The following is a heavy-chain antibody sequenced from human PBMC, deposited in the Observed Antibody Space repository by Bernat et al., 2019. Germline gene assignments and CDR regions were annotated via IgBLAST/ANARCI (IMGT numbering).Heavy chain of an antibody. CDR2: IRSKANSYAT. J-gene: IGHJ6*02. V-gene: IGHV3-73*01. D-gene: IGHD3-10*01. CDR3: TPLWFGEAAYYYGMDV. Sequence: EVQLVESGVGLVQPGGSLKLSCAASGFTFSGSAMHWVRQASGKGLEWVGRIRSKANSYATAYAASVKGRFTISRDDSKNTAYLQMNSLKTEDTAVYYCTPLWFGEAAYYYGMDVWGQGTTVTVSS. CDR1: GFTFSGSA.